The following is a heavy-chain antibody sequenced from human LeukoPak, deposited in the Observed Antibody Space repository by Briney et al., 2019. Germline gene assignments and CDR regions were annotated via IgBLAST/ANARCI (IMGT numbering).Heavy chain of an antibody. V-gene: IGHV6-1*01. CDR3: AKAILGYCSSTSCHGGGLGY. Sequence: SQTLSLTCAISGDSVSSNSAAWNWIRQSPSRGLEWLGRTYYRSKWYNDYAVSVKSRITINPDTSKNQFSLQLNSVTPEDTAVYYCAKAILGYCSSTSCHGGGLGYWGQGTLVTVSS. CDR1: GDSVSSNSAA. J-gene: IGHJ4*02. D-gene: IGHD2-2*01. CDR2: TYYRSKWYN.